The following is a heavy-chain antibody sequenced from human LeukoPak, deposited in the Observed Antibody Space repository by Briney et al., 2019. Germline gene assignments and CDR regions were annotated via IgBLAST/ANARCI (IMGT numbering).Heavy chain of an antibody. CDR1: GYIFTGYY. Sequence: ASVKVSCKASGYIFTGYYMHWLRQAPGQGLEWMGWINPNSGGTNYAQKFQGRVTMTSDTSISTAYMELSRLRSDDTAVYYCARDLGYGDYPHDYWGEGTLVTVSS. CDR2: INPNSGGT. CDR3: ARDLGYGDYPHDY. D-gene: IGHD4-17*01. J-gene: IGHJ4*02. V-gene: IGHV1-2*02.